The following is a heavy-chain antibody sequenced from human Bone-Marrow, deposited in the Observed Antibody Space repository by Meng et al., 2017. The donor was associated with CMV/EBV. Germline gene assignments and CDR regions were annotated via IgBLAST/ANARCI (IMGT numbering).Heavy chain of an antibody. CDR1: GYTLTELS. CDR2: LDPEDGET. J-gene: IGHJ4*02. Sequence: ASVKVSCKVSGYTLTELSMHWVRQAPGKGLEWMGGLDPEDGETIYAQKFQGRVTMTEDTSTDTAYMELSSLRSEDTAVYYCATQNTARGPHFDYWGQGTLVTVSS. D-gene: IGHD5-18*01. CDR3: ATQNTARGPHFDY. V-gene: IGHV1-24*01.